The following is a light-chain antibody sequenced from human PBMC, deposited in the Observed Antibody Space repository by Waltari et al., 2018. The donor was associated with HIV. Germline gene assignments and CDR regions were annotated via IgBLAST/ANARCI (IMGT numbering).Light chain of an antibody. V-gene: IGLV2-8*01. CDR1: SGDIGNYDY. Sequence: QPALIQPPSASGSPGQSVTISCTGTSGDIGNYDYVSWYQQHPGKAPQIIIYEVSPRSSGVPVRVSGSKSGNTTSLTVSGLQAEDEADYYCASYAGHDRFVLLGGGTKVTVL. CDR3: ASYAGHDRFVL. J-gene: IGLJ2*01. CDR2: EVS.